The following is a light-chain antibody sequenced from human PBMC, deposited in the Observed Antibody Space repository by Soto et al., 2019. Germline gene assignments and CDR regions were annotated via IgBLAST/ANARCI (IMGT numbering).Light chain of an antibody. Sequence: EIVMTQSPAILSVSPGERATLSCRASQSVSNNLAWYQQKPGQAPRLLIYGASTRATGIPVRFSGSGSGTEFTLTISSLQSEDLAVYYCQQYNILWTFGQGTRWISN. V-gene: IGKV3D-15*01. CDR3: QQYNILWT. CDR1: QSVSNN. CDR2: GAS. J-gene: IGKJ1*01.